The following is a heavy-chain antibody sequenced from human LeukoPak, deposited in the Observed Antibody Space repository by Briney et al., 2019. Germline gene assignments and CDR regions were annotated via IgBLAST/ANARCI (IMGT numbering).Heavy chain of an antibody. Sequence: GASVKVSCKASGYTFTSNGIYWVRQAPGQGLEGMGGVNPPSGDTRHDQTFQDRATMTADTSTSTAYMELRSLTSDDTAVYYCAREIVAGRGYYSYYMDVWGSGTTVTVSS. J-gene: IGHJ6*03. CDR2: VNPPSGDT. CDR3: AREIVAGRGYYSYYMDV. V-gene: IGHV1-18*01. CDR1: GYTFTSNG. D-gene: IGHD3-22*01.